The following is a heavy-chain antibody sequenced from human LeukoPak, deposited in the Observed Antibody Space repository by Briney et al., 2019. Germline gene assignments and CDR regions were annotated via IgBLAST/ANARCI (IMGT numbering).Heavy chain of an antibody. CDR1: GGTLSSYA. D-gene: IGHD3-3*01. CDR2: IIPILGIA. V-gene: IGHV1-69*04. J-gene: IGHJ3*02. Sequence: ASVKVSCKASGGTLSSYAISWVRQAPGQGLEWMGRIIPILGIANYAQKFQGRVTITADKSTSTAYMELSSLRSEDTAVYYCARGRQNYDFWSGHSHDAFDIWGQGTMVTVSS. CDR3: ARGRQNYDFWSGHSHDAFDI.